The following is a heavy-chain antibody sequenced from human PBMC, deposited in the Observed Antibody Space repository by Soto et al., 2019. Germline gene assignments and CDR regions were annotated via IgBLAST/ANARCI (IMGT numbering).Heavy chain of an antibody. CDR3: ASRGWFGELEIGL. CDR1: GFTFSSYS. J-gene: IGHJ4*02. V-gene: IGHV3-48*01. CDR2: ISSSSSTI. Sequence: GGSLRLSCAASGFTFSSYSMNWVRQAPGKGLEWVSYISSSSSTIYYADSVKGRFTISRDNAKNSLYLQMNSLRAEDTAVYYCASRGWFGELEIGLWGQGTLVTVSS. D-gene: IGHD3-10*01.